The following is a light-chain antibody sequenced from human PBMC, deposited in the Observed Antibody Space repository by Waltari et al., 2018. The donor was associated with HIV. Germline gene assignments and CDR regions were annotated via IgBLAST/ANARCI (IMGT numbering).Light chain of an antibody. V-gene: IGLV7-43*01. CDR2: ATV. CDR1: TVAVPNGHY. CDR3: QLHFARPSWL. Sequence: QTVVTKEPSLTVSPGGTVTLTCASATVAVPNGHYQTCLQLRPGQQPSPLLYATVHNFSWNPARFLGSLPEEKAALTLSGALREDEADYFCQLHFARPSWLFGVGTRLTVL. J-gene: IGLJ3*02.